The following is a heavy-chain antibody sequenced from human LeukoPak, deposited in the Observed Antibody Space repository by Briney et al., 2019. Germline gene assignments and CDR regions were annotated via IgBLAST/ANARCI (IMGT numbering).Heavy chain of an antibody. D-gene: IGHD3-16*01. CDR2: IHYRGST. Sequence: SETLSLTCTVSGGSISGYFWSWIRQPPGKGLEYIGYIHYRGSTFYHPSLKSRVTISVDTSKNQFSLKVTSVTGADTAVYYCARFGVDYDMDVWGQGTTVTVSS. J-gene: IGHJ6*02. CDR1: GGSISGYF. V-gene: IGHV4-59*01. CDR3: ARFGVDYDMDV.